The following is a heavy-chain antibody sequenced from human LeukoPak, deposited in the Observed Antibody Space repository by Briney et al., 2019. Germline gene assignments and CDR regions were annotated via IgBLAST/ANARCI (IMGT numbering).Heavy chain of an antibody. Sequence: SETLSLTCTVSGVSISSGDYYWSWIRQPPGKGLEWIGYIYYSGSTYYNPSLKSRVTISVDTSKNQFSLKLSSVTAADTAVYYCARRRELYCFDYWGQGTLVTVSS. J-gene: IGHJ4*02. D-gene: IGHD1-26*01. CDR2: IYYSGST. CDR1: GVSISSGDYY. CDR3: ARRRELYCFDY. V-gene: IGHV4-30-4*01.